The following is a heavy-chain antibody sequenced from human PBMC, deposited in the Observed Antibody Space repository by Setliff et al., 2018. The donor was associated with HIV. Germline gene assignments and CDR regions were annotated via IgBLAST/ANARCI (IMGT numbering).Heavy chain of an antibody. Sequence: PGGSLRLSCAASGFTFSSYGMHWVRQAPGKGLEWVAFIRYDGSNKYYADSVKGRFTISRDNSKNTLYLQMNSLRAEDTAVYYCAKTLPTLYPPHDYYFAMDVWGQGTTVTVSS. CDR1: GFTFSSYG. V-gene: IGHV3-30*02. CDR3: AKTLPTLYPPHDYYFAMDV. J-gene: IGHJ6*02. D-gene: IGHD2-15*01. CDR2: IRYDGSNK.